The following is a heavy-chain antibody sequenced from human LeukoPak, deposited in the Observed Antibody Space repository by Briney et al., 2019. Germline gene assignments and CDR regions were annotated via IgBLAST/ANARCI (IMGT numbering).Heavy chain of an antibody. CDR3: ALVSDYNDTRVDY. CDR2: INPSDGNA. CDR1: GYTFTSYY. D-gene: IGHD3-22*01. V-gene: IGHV1-46*01. Sequence: GASMKVSCKASGYTFTSYYMHWVRQAPGQGLEWMGVINPSDGNANYAQKFQGRVTITTDESTSTAYMELSSLRSEDTAVYYCALVSDYNDTRVDYWGQGTLVTVSS. J-gene: IGHJ4*02.